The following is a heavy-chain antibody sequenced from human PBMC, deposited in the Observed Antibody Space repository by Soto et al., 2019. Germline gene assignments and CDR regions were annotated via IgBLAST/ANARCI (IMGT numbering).Heavy chain of an antibody. V-gene: IGHV1-69*12. J-gene: IGHJ6*02. CDR2: IVPIFGA. D-gene: IGHD3-22*01. CDR1: GGTFSNYG. Sequence: QVQLVQSGAEVKKPGSSVKVSCQSSGGTFSNYGFSWVRQAPGQGLECMGVIVPIFGAEHPQKFQGRVKMTADESTNKGFMDLRGLRSEDTAVYYCARGGSDYEGCGYYQGHVWGQGTTVTVSS. CDR3: ARGGSDYEGCGYYQGHV.